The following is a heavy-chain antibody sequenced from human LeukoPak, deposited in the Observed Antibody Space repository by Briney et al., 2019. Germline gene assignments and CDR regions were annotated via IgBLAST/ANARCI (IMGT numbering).Heavy chain of an antibody. D-gene: IGHD2-2*01. CDR1: GFTFSSYS. CDR3: ARDERVVVVAAAAMRRGSFDP. CDR2: ISSSSSYI. Sequence: GGSLRLSCAASGFTFSSYSMNWVRQAPGKGLEWVSSISSSSSYIYYADSVKGRFTISRDNAKNSLYLQMNSLRAEDTAVYYCARDERVVVVAAAAMRRGSFDPWGQRTLVTVSS. J-gene: IGHJ5*02. V-gene: IGHV3-21*01.